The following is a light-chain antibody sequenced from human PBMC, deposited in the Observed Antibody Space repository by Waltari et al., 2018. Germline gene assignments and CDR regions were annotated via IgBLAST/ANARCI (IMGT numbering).Light chain of an antibody. Sequence: QSALTQPRSVSGSLGQYVPIPCTGTSTDVGGYNYVSWYQQRPGEAPQLIIYDVTQRPSGVPDRFSGSKSGNAASLTISGLQGEDEADYYCCSYADRFTVILFGAGTKLTVL. V-gene: IGLV2-11*01. CDR3: CSYADRFTVIL. CDR1: STDVGGYNY. J-gene: IGLJ3*02. CDR2: DVT.